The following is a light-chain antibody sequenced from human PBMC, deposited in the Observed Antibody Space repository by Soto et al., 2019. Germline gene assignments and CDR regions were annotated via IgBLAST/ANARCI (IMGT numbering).Light chain of an antibody. V-gene: IGKV2-24*01. CDR2: KVS. Sequence: EIVMTQTPLSAPVTLGQSASISCRSSQSLVRSDRNTYLSWFHQRPGHPPRLLIYKVSKRFSGVPDRFGGSGSGTYFTLKIDRVEADDVGLYYCMQLSHFPWTFGQGTKVEV. J-gene: IGKJ1*01. CDR1: QSLVRSDRNTY. CDR3: MQLSHFPWT.